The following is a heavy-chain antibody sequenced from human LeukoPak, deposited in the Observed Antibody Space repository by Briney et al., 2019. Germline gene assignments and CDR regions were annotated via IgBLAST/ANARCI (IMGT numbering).Heavy chain of an antibody. CDR2: INQYGGT. J-gene: IGHJ4*02. D-gene: IGHD6-13*01. CDR3: ARKSSSWSTLYYFNY. Sequence: PETLSLTCAVYGGSLSGYHWSWSRQPPGKGLEWIGEINQYGGTNYNPSLKSRVTISLDTSNNQFSLKLTSVTAADTAVYYCARKSSSWSTLYYFNYWGQGALVTVSS. V-gene: IGHV4-34*01. CDR1: GGSLSGYH.